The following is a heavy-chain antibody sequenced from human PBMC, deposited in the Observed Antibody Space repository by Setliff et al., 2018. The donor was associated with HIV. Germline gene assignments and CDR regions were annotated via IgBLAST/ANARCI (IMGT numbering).Heavy chain of an antibody. Sequence: PSETLSLTCNVSGGSIRSSSYYWGWIRQPPGKGLEWIGSIYYRGNTYYNPPLKSRVTISVDTSKNQFSLKLTSVTAADTAVYYCARHYGAVKSVVTVVAKYFPHWGQGTLVTVSS. V-gene: IGHV4-39*01. CDR2: IYYRGNT. CDR1: GGSIRSSSYY. CDR3: ARHYGAVKSVVTVVAKYFPH. D-gene: IGHD2-21*02. J-gene: IGHJ1*01.